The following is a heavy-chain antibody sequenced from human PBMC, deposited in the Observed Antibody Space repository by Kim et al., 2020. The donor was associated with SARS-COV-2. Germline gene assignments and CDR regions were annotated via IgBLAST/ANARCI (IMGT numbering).Heavy chain of an antibody. V-gene: IGHV4-34*01. J-gene: IGHJ4*02. Sequence: TNYNPSLKSRVTISVDTSKNQFSLKLSSVTAADTAVYYCARVLSGAFPDYWGQGTLVTVSS. D-gene: IGHD3-16*02. CDR2: T. CDR3: ARVLSGAFPDY.